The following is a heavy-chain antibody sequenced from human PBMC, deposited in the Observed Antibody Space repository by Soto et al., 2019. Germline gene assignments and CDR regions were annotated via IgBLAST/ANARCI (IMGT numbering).Heavy chain of an antibody. D-gene: IGHD1-26*01. V-gene: IGHV1-3*01. J-gene: IGHJ4*02. CDR2: INAGNGNT. Sequence: GASVKVSCKASGYTFTSYAIHWVRQAPGQRLEWMGWINAGNGNTKYSQKFQGRVIITRDTSAGTAYMELRSLRSEATAVYYCATPIVDFYWGQGTLVTVSS. CDR3: ATPIVDFY. CDR1: GYTFTSYA.